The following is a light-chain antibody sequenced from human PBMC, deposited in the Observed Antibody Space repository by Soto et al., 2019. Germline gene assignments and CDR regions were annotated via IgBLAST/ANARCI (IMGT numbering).Light chain of an antibody. V-gene: IGLV2-14*01. J-gene: IGLJ1*01. CDR1: SSDIGNYNY. Sequence: QYVLTQPASVSGSPGQSITISCTGTSSDIGNYNYVSWYQQHPGKAPKLMISEVSNRPSGVSNRFSGSKSGNTASLTISGLHPEDEADYYCSSYTSTSSYVFGGGTKVTVL. CDR2: EVS. CDR3: SSYTSTSSYV.